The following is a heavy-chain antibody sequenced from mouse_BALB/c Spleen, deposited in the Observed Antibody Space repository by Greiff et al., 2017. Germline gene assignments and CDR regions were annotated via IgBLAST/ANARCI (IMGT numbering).Heavy chain of an antibody. Sequence: VKLVESGPGLVAPSQSLSITCTVSGFSLTDYGVSWIRQPPGKGLEWLGVIWGGGSTYYNSALKSRLSISKDNSKSQVFLKMNSLQTDDTAMYYCAKEDMGLRGDAMDYWGQGTSVTVSS. CDR1: GFSLTDYG. V-gene: IGHV2-6-5*01. CDR2: IWGGGST. J-gene: IGHJ4*01. CDR3: AKEDMGLRGDAMDY. D-gene: IGHD2-4*01.